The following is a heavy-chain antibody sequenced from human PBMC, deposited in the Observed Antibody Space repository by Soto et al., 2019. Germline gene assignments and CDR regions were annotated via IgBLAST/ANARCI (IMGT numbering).Heavy chain of an antibody. D-gene: IGHD3-16*01. CDR3: ARDVGFDYVN. CDR2: IKQDGSEI. CDR1: GFTFSSYW. V-gene: IGHV3-7*01. J-gene: IGHJ4*02. Sequence: EVQLVESGGGLVQPGGSLRLSCMVSGFTFSSYWMSWVRQSPGKGLEWVATIKQDGSEIYYVDSVKGRFTISRDNADNSLHLQMNSVSAEDTAVYFCARDVGFDYVNWGQGTLVTVSS.